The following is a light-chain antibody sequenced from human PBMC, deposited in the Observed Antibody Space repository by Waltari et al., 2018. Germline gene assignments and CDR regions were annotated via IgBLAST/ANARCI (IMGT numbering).Light chain of an antibody. V-gene: IGKV1-33*01. CDR2: ATS. CDR1: QDIRTY. J-gene: IGKJ2*01. Sequence: DIQMTQSPSSLSASVGDRVTITCQASQDIRTYLNLYQQRPGKAPKLLIYATSNLETGVPSRFSGSGFGTHFTFTISSLQPEDIATYYCQQYDNFPYTFGQGTKLGIK. CDR3: QQYDNFPYT.